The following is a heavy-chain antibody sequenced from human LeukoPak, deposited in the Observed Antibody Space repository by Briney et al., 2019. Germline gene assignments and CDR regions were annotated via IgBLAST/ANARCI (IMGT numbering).Heavy chain of an antibody. CDR3: ARRGASLNYFVY. D-gene: IGHD4/OR15-4a*01. Sequence: GESLKISCRGSGYHFSTYWIGWVRQMPGKGLEWMGIIYPGDSDTRYSPSFQGHVTISADKSISTAYLQWRSLRASDTAIYYCARRGASLNYFVYWGQGTLVTVPS. CDR2: IYPGDSDT. V-gene: IGHV5-51*01. CDR1: GYHFSTYW. J-gene: IGHJ4*02.